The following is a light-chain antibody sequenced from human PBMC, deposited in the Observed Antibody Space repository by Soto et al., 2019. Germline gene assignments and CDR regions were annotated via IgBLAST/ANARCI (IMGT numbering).Light chain of an antibody. J-gene: IGLJ2*01. CDR1: SSDVGGYNY. Sequence: QSVLTQPPSASGSPGQSVTISCTGTSSDVGGYNYVSWYQQHPGKVPKLIIYEVNKRPSGIPDRFSGSKSGTTASLTVSGLQAEVEADYYCSSYAGSNNVIFGGGTKVTVL. V-gene: IGLV2-8*01. CDR2: EVN. CDR3: SSYAGSNNVI.